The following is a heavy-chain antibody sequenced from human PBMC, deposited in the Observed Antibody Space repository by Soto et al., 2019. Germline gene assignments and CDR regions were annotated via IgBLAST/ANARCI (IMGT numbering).Heavy chain of an antibody. CDR3: ARDQGATPGSYYYGMDV. CDR2: ISAYNGNT. CDR1: GYTFTSYG. Sequence: QVQLVQSGAEVKKPGASVKVSCKASGYTFTSYGISWVRQAPGQGLEWMGWISAYNGNTNYAQKLQGRVTMTTXXSXSXAYMELRSLRSDDTAVYYCARDQGATPGSYYYGMDVWGQGTTVTVSS. J-gene: IGHJ6*02. V-gene: IGHV1-18*01. D-gene: IGHD2-15*01.